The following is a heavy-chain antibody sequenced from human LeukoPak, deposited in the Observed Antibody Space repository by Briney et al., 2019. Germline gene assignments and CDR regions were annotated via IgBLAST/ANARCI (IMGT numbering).Heavy chain of an antibody. V-gene: IGHV3-21*01. Sequence: GGSLRLSCAASGFTFSSYSMNWVRQAPGKGLEWVSSISSSSSYICYADSVKGRFTISRDNAKNSLYLQMNSLRAEDTAVYYCAREDYDFWSGYYSGAPRFDPWGQGTLVTVSS. D-gene: IGHD3-3*01. J-gene: IGHJ5*02. CDR2: ISSSSSYI. CDR3: AREDYDFWSGYYSGAPRFDP. CDR1: GFTFSSYS.